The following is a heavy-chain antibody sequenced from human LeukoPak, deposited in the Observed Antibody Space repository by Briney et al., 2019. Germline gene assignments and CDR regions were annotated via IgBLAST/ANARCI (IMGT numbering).Heavy chain of an antibody. J-gene: IGHJ4*02. CDR2: INHSGST. CDR3: ARGLYYDFWSGYYPHPFPFDY. CDR1: GGSFSGYY. D-gene: IGHD3-3*01. V-gene: IGHV4-34*01. Sequence: ASETLSLTCAVYGGSFSGYYWSWIRQPPGKGLEWIGEINHSGSTNYNPSLKSRVTISVDTSKNQFSLKLSSVTAADTAVYYCARGLYYDFWSGYYPHPFPFDYWGQGTLVTVSS.